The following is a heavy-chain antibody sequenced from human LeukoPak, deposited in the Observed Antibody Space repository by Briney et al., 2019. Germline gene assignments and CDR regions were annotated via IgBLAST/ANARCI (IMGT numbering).Heavy chain of an antibody. CDR2: IYYSGST. CDR1: GGSISSYY. D-gene: IGHD6-6*01. J-gene: IGHJ4*02. CDR3: ARSWYSSSPYFDY. Sequence: SETLSLTCTVSGGSISSYYWSWIRQPPGKGLEWIGYIYYSGSTNYNPSLKSRVTISVDTSKNQFSLKLSSVTAADTAVYYGARSWYSSSPYFDYWGQGTLVTVSS. V-gene: IGHV4-59*01.